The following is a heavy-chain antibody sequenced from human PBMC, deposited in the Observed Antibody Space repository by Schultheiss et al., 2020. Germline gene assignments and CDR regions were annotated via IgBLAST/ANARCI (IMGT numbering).Heavy chain of an antibody. Sequence: GGSLRLSCAASGFSFSYNWMHWVRQAPGKGPVWVSHINTDGSETKYASSVKGRFTISRDNAKNTLYLQMNNLRAEDMAVYYCARDLGGSGGSYFDYWGQGALVTVSS. D-gene: IGHD3-10*01. V-gene: IGHV3-74*01. CDR3: ARDLGGSGGSYFDY. CDR2: INTDGSET. CDR1: GFSFSYNW. J-gene: IGHJ4*02.